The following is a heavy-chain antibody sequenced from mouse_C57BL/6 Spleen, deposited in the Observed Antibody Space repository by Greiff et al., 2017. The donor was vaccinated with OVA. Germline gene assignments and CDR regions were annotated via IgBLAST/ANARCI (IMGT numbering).Heavy chain of an antibody. V-gene: IGHV1-55*01. CDR3: ARGGNYYGSSYYFDY. D-gene: IGHD1-1*01. CDR2: IYPGSGST. J-gene: IGHJ2*01. Sequence: QVQLQQSGAELVKPGASVKMSCKASGYTFTSYWITWVKQRPGQGLEWIGDIYPGSGSTNYNEKFKGKATLTVDTSSSTAYMQLSSLTSEDSAVYYCARGGNYYGSSYYFDYWGQGTTLTVSS. CDR1: GYTFTSYW.